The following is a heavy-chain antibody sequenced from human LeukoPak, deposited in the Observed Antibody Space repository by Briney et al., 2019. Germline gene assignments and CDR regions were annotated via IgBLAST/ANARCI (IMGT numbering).Heavy chain of an antibody. Sequence: PGGSLRLSCKMSGFIFSHFWMSWVRQAPGKGLEWLANINKDGSESYYVDFVKGRFTVSRDNAKGSLYLQVNNLRADDTAVYFCVREMPGVMVAFAIWGPGTMVTVSS. D-gene: IGHD2-2*01. CDR1: GFIFSHFW. CDR3: VREMPGVMVAFAI. V-gene: IGHV3-7*04. J-gene: IGHJ3*02. CDR2: INKDGSES.